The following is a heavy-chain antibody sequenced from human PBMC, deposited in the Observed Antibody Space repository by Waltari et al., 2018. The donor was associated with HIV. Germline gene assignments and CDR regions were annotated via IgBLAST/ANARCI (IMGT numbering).Heavy chain of an antibody. J-gene: IGHJ5*01. CDR2: LNHGGDT. CDR1: RYSISRGYS. D-gene: IGHD4-4*01. Sequence: QVQLQESGPGLVKPSETLSLTCAVSRYSISRGYSWGGIRQHPGKGLEWIGSLNHGGDTYSNPSLKSRVTISVDTSKNQFSLNLTSVTAADTAFYYCARDLRDYINRSICFDSWGPGTLVAVSP. CDR3: ARDLRDYINRSICFDS. V-gene: IGHV4-38-2*02.